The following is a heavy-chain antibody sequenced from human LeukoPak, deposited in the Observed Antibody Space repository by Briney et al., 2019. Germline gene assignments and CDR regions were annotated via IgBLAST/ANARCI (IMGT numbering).Heavy chain of an antibody. CDR2: FDPEDGET. V-gene: IGHV1-24*01. D-gene: IGHD3-22*01. J-gene: IGHJ4*02. CDR3: ARVKVSPYYYDSSVPLDY. CDR1: GYTLTELS. Sequence: ASVKVSCKVSGYTLTELSMHWVRQAPGKGLEWMGGFDPEDGETIYAQKFQGRVTMTEDTSTDTAYMELSSLRAEDTAVYYCARVKVSPYYYDSSVPLDYWGQGTLVTVSS.